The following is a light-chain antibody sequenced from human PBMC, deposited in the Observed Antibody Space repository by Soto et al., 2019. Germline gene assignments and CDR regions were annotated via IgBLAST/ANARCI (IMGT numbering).Light chain of an antibody. CDR1: QTISSW. V-gene: IGKV1-5*03. CDR3: QPYNSYSEA. J-gene: IGKJ1*01. Sequence: DIQMTQSPSTLSGSVGDRVTITCRASQTISSWLAWYQQKPGKAPKLLIYKASTLKSGVPSRFSGSGSGTQFTLTISRLQPDDFATYYCQPYNSYSEAFXQGTNVDIK. CDR2: KAS.